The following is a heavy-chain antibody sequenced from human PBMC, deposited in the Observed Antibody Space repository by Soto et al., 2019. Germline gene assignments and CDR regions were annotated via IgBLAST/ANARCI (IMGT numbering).Heavy chain of an antibody. CDR1: GFTFSSYA. CDR3: ARAAATKTTIYYFDN. D-gene: IGHD5-12*01. Sequence: PGGSLRLSCAASGFTFSSYAMSWVRQAPGKGLEWVSAISGSGGSKYYADSVKGRFTISRDDSKNTLYLQMNSLRAEDTAVYYCARAAATKTTIYYFDNWGQGTLVTVSS. V-gene: IGHV3-23*01. CDR2: ISGSGGSK. J-gene: IGHJ4*02.